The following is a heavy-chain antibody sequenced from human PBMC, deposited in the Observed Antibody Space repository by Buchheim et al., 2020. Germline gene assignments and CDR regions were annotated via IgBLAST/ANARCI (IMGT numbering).Heavy chain of an antibody. CDR3: ARGTSYYSIDY. CDR2: IYYSGNT. J-gene: IGHJ4*02. CDR1: GGSVSSGRYY. Sequence: QVQLQESGPGLVKPSETLSLSCTVSGGSVSSGRYYWNWIRQPPGKGLEWIGYIYYSGNTNYSPSLRSRVTISVDSSNNQFSLKLNSVTAADTAVYYCARGTSYYSIDYWGQGTL. D-gene: IGHD1-26*01. V-gene: IGHV4-61*01.